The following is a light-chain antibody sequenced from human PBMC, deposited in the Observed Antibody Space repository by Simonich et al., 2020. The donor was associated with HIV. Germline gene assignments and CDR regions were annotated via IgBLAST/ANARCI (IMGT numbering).Light chain of an antibody. CDR1: QSVLYSSNNKNY. V-gene: IGKV4-1*01. CDR2: WAS. J-gene: IGKJ4*01. CDR3: QQYYSTPLT. Sequence: DIVMTQSPDSLAVSLGERATINRKSSQSVLYSSNNKNYLAWYQQKPRQPPKLLIYWASTRESGVPARFSGSGSGTDFTLTISSLQAEDVAVYYCQQYYSTPLTFGGGTKVEIK.